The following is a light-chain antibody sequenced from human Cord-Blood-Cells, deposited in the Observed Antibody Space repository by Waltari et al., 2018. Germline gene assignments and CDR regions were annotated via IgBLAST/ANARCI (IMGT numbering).Light chain of an antibody. CDR2: AAS. Sequence: DIQMTQSPSPLSASVGDSVPITCRASQSISSYLNWYQQKPGKAPKLLIYAASSLQSGVPSRFSGSGSGTDFTLTISSLQPEDFATYYCQQSYSTLWTFGQGTKVEIK. CDR3: QQSYSTLWT. CDR1: QSISSY. J-gene: IGKJ1*01. V-gene: IGKV1-39*01.